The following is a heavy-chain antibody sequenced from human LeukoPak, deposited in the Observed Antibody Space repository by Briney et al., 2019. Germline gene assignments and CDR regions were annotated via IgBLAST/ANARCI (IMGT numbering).Heavy chain of an antibody. CDR2: INHSGST. D-gene: IGHD2-2*02. V-gene: IGHV4-34*01. CDR1: GGSFSGYY. J-gene: IGHJ4*02. CDR3: ARGTLLDSYCSSTSCYKSNFDY. Sequence: SETLSLTCAVYGGSFSGYYWSWIRQPPGKGLEWIGEINHSGSTNYNPSLKSRVTISVDTSKNQFSLKLSSVTAADTAVYYCARGTLLDSYCSSTSCYKSNFDYWGQGTLVPSPQ.